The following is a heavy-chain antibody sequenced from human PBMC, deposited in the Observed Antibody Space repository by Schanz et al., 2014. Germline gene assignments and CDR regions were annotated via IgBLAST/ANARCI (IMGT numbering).Heavy chain of an antibody. Sequence: VQLVESGGGLVKPGGSLRLSCAASGFTFSSYAMSWVRQAPGKGLEWVSGISGSGGSTYYADSVKGRFTISRDNSKNTLYLQMNSLRAEDTAVFYCAIIGVMVAVAGTRADYWGQGTLVTDSS. V-gene: IGHV3-23*04. D-gene: IGHD6-19*01. CDR3: AIIGVMVAVAGTRADY. J-gene: IGHJ4*02. CDR1: GFTFSSYA. CDR2: ISGSGGST.